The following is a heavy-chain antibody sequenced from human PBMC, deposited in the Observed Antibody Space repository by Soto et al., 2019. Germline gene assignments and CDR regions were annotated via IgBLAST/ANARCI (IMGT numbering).Heavy chain of an antibody. J-gene: IGHJ3*02. V-gene: IGHV3-21*01. Sequence: GGSLRLSCAASGFTFSSYSMNWVRQAPGKGLEWVSSISSSSSYIYYADSVKGRFTISRDNAKNSLYLQMNSLRAEDTAVYYCARDHRSSYCTNGVCYSWTDAFDIWGQGTMVTVSS. CDR1: GFTFSSYS. D-gene: IGHD2-8*01. CDR2: ISSSSSYI. CDR3: ARDHRSSYCTNGVCYSWTDAFDI.